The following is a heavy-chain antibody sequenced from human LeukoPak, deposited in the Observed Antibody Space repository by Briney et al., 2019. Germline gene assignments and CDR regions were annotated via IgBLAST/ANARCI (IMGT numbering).Heavy chain of an antibody. Sequence: VASVKVSCKVSGYKFITYAISWVRHAPGQGLEWMGRISAYNGDTNYEEKFKDRVTLTTDRSTHTAYLELRTLNSYDTALYYCVKTAVIPTAIFDGGQGTLVTVSS. CDR3: VKTAVIPTAIFD. V-gene: IGHV1-18*01. J-gene: IGHJ4*02. CDR1: GYKFITYA. D-gene: IGHD3-3*02. CDR2: ISAYNGDT.